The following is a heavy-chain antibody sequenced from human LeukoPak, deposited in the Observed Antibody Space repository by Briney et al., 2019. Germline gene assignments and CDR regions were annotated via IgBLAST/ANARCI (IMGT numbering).Heavy chain of an antibody. CDR1: GFTFSDYY. V-gene: IGHV3-11*01. CDR3: ARGNYDSGESFDY. D-gene: IGHD3-22*01. CDR2: ISSSGSTI. J-gene: IGHJ4*02. Sequence: GGSLRLSCAASGFTFSDYYMSWIRQAPGKGLEWVSYISSSGSTIYYADSVRGRFTISRDNAKNSLYLQMNSLKAEDTAVYYCARGNYDSGESFDYWGQGTLVTVSS.